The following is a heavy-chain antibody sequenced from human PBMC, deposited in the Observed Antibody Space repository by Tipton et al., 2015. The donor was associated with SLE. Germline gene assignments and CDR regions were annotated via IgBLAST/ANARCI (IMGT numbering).Heavy chain of an antibody. CDR2: IYYSGST. J-gene: IGHJ3*02. CDR1: GGSISSSSYY. CDR3: ARYGGYCSGGSCYSDAFDI. D-gene: IGHD2-15*01. V-gene: IGHV4-39*07. Sequence: LRLSCTVSGGSISSSSYYWGWIRQPPGKGLEWIGSIYYSGSTYYNPSLKSRVTISVDTSKNLFSLKLSSVAAADTAVYYCARYGGYCSGGSCYSDAFDIWGQGTMVTVSS.